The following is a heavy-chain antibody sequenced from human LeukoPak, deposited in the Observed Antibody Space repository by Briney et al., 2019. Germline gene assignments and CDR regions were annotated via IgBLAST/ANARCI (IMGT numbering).Heavy chain of an antibody. V-gene: IGHV5-10-1*01. CDR1: GFSFTSYR. CDR3: ARQRGLGALDM. CDR2: IGPSDSST. D-gene: IGHD3-16*01. J-gene: IGHJ3*02. Sequence: GESLKISCKGSGFSFTSYRISWVRQMPGKGLEWMGRIGPSDSSTNYSPSFQGHVTISADKSIITASLQWSSLKASDTAMYYCARQRGLGALDMWGKGKMVTVSS.